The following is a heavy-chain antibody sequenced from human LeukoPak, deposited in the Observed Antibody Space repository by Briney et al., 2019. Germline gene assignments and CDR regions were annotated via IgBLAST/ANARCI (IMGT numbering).Heavy chain of an antibody. CDR1: GFTFDDYA. Sequence: GRSLRLSCAASGFTFDDYAMHWVRQAPGKGLEWVSGISWNSGSIGYADSVKGRFTISRDNAKNSLYLQMNSLRAEDTALYYCAKDSFYSSGWLLDYWGQGTLVTVSS. J-gene: IGHJ4*02. V-gene: IGHV3-9*01. D-gene: IGHD6-19*01. CDR3: AKDSFYSSGWLLDY. CDR2: ISWNSGSI.